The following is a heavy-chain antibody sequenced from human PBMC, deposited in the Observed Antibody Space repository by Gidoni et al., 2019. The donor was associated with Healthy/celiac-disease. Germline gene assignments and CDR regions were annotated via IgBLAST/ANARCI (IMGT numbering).Heavy chain of an antibody. D-gene: IGHD2-2*01. Sequence: GLEWIGYIYYSGSTYYNPSLKSRVTISVDTSKNQFSLKLSSVTAADTAVYYCARLASTSCYGFSCWYFDLWGRGTLVTVSS. CDR3: ARLASTSCYGFSCWYFDL. CDR2: IYYSGST. V-gene: IGHV4-31*02. J-gene: IGHJ2*01.